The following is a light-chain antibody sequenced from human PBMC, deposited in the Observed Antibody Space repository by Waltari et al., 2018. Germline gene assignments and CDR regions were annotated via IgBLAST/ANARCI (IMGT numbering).Light chain of an antibody. J-gene: IGKJ4*01. CDR2: DAS. CDR3: QQYSDWPLT. CDR1: QSVNNK. V-gene: IGKV3-15*01. Sequence: EIVMTQSPATLSVSPGERVTLSCRASQSVNNKLAWYQQKPGQAPRLLLYDASTRATGIPPSFSGSGSGTEFTITISSLQSEEFAVYYCQQYSDWPLTFGGGTKVEIK.